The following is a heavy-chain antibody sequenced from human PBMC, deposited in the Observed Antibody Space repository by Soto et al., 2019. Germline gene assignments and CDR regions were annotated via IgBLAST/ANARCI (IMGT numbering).Heavy chain of an antibody. V-gene: IGHV3-48*03. Sequence: EVQLVESGGGLVQTGGSLRLSCAASGFTFSSYEMNWVRQAPGKGLEWVSYISSSGSTIYYADSVKGRFTISRDNAKNSLYLQRNSRRAEDTAVDYWARAPGRNWKYDYYYGMDVWCQGTTVTVSS. CDR3: ARAPGRNWKYDYYYGMDV. CDR1: GFTFSSYE. D-gene: IGHD1-1*01. J-gene: IGHJ6*02. CDR2: ISSSGSTI.